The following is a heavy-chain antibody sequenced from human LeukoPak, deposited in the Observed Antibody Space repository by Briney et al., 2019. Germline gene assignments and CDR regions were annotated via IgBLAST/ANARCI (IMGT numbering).Heavy chain of an antibody. Sequence: SETLSLTCIVSGGSISSNIYYWAWIRQPPGKGLEWIGYIYYSGSTNYKPSLKSRVTISVDTSKNQFSLKLSSVTAADTAVYYCARGGYYGSGNDFRFDPWGQGTLVTVSS. D-gene: IGHD3-10*01. CDR3: ARGGYYGSGNDFRFDP. CDR1: GGSISSNIYY. J-gene: IGHJ5*02. CDR2: IYYSGST. V-gene: IGHV4-61*05.